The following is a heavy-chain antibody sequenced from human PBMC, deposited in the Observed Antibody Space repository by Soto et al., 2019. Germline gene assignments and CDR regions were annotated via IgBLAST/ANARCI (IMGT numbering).Heavy chain of an antibody. V-gene: IGHV4-39*01. J-gene: IGHJ5*02. CDR2: IYYSGST. CDR3: ARHPLDVVVVAATSWFDP. D-gene: IGHD2-15*01. CDR1: GGSISSSSYY. Sequence: SETLSLTCTVSGGSISSSSYYWGWIRQPPGKGLEWIGSIYYSGSTYYNPSLKSRVTISVDTSKNQFSLKLSSVTAADTAVYYCARHPLDVVVVAATSWFDPWGQGTLVTVSS.